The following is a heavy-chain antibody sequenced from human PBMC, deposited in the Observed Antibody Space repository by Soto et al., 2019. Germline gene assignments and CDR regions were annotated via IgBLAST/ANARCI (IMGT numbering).Heavy chain of an antibody. CDR3: ARGTSHFYYYMDV. J-gene: IGHJ6*03. D-gene: IGHD3-16*01. Sequence: ESVGGVVQPGTSLRLSCTASGFKFSYYGMHWVRQGPGKGLEWVAVIWYDGGRDYYSDSVEGRFTISRDNFKNTVYLEMNSLRVEDTAVYYCARGTSHFYYYMDVWGEGTTVTVSS. CDR1: GFKFSYYG. V-gene: IGHV3-33*01. CDR2: IWYDGGRD.